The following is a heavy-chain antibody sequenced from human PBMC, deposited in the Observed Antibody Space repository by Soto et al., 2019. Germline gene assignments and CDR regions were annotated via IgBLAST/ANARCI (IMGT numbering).Heavy chain of an antibody. CDR2: IYWDDSK. D-gene: IGHD3-10*01. CDR3: AHKGSGSRAIDY. Sequence: QITLKESGPTLVKPTQTLTLTCTFSGFSLSTSGVGVGWIRQPPGKALEWLAVIYWDDSKTYSPSLKSRLTITKDTSRDQVVLTMTNMDPVDTATYYGAHKGSGSRAIDYWGQGALVTVSS. V-gene: IGHV2-5*02. J-gene: IGHJ4*02. CDR1: GFSLSTSGVG.